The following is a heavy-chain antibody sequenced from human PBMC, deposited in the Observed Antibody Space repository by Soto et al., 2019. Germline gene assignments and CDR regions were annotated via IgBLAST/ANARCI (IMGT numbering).Heavy chain of an antibody. D-gene: IGHD6-19*01. CDR3: AKVRYSSPMGYYYGMDV. CDR1: RVAFSKFI. V-gene: IGHV1-69*01. CDR2: IIPSFGTA. Sequence: QAQLEQSGGEVKKPGSSVKVSCKASRVAFSKFIVTWVRQAPGLGLEWVGGIIPSFGTANYAQKFQGRVTSTADESTSTSYMEVNNLRSEDTAVYYCAKVRYSSPMGYYYGMDVWGQGTTVTVSS. J-gene: IGHJ6*02.